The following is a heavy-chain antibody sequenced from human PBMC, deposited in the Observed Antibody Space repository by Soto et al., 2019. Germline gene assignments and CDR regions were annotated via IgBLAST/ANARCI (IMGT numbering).Heavy chain of an antibody. D-gene: IGHD3-10*01. CDR2: ISYDGSNK. J-gene: IGHJ3*02. Sequence: ESGGGVVQPGRSLRLSCAASGFTFSSYGMHWVRQAPGKGLEWVAVISYDGSNKYYADSVKGRFTISRDNSKNTLYLHMNSLRAEDTAVYYCAKLWFGELYLDAFDIWVHGTMVTVSS. CDR3: AKLWFGELYLDAFDI. V-gene: IGHV3-30*18. CDR1: GFTFSSYG.